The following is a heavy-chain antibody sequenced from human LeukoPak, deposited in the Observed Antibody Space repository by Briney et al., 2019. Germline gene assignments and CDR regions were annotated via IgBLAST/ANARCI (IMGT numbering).Heavy chain of an antibody. D-gene: IGHD2-2*01. CDR1: GFTFSSYG. Sequence: PGGSLRLSCAASGFTFSSYGMHWVRQAPGKGLEWVAFIRYDGSNKYYADSVKVRFTISRDNSKNSLYLQMNSLRAEDTAVYYCAKGPRYQLPSGGYYFDYWGQGTLVTVSS. CDR3: AKGPRYQLPSGGYYFDY. V-gene: IGHV3-30*02. CDR2: IRYDGSNK. J-gene: IGHJ4*02.